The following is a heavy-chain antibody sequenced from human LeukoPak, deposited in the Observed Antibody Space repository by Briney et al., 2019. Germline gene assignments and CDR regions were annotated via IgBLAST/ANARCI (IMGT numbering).Heavy chain of an antibody. Sequence: GRSLRLSCAASGFTFSSYAMHWVRQAPGKGLEWVALISYDGSNKYYADSAKGRFTISRDNSKNTLYLQMNSLRAEDTAVYYCARGRPYSSTHYFDYWGQGTLVTVSS. CDR3: ARGRPYSSTHYFDY. D-gene: IGHD6-13*01. CDR1: GFTFSSYA. CDR2: ISYDGSNK. J-gene: IGHJ4*02. V-gene: IGHV3-30-3*01.